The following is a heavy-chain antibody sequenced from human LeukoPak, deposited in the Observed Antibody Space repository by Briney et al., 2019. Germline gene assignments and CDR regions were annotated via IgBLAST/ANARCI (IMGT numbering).Heavy chain of an antibody. D-gene: IGHD1-26*01. Sequence: GGSLRLSCAASGFTFSTYWMNWVRQAPGKGLEWVANIKQDGTEKYYVDSVKGRFTISTDNANNSLYLQMNSLRAEDTAVYYCARGYYPPEYWGPGTLVTVSS. CDR3: ARGYYPPEY. V-gene: IGHV3-7*05. CDR1: GFTFSTYW. CDR2: IKQDGTEK. J-gene: IGHJ4*02.